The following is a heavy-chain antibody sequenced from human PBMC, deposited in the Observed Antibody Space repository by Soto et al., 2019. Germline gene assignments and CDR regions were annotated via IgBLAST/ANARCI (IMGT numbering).Heavy chain of an antibody. V-gene: IGHV1-69*01. Sequence: QVQLVQSGAEVKKPGSSVKVSCKASGGTFSSYAISWVRQAPGQGLEWMGGIIPIFGTANYAQKFQGRVTITADESTSTAYMELSSLRSEDTAVYYCARDDTAMVGADGYYYYGMDVWGQGTTVTVSS. CDR3: ARDDTAMVGADGYYYYGMDV. CDR1: GGTFSSYA. CDR2: IIPIFGTA. D-gene: IGHD5-18*01. J-gene: IGHJ6*02.